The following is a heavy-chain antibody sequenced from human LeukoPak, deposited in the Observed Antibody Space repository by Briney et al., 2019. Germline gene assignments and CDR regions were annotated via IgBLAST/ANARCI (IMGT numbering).Heavy chain of an antibody. Sequence: ASVKVSCKASGGTFSSYAISWVRQAPGQGLEWMGRIIPILGIANYAQKFQGRVTITADKSTSTAYMELSSLRSEDTAVYYCARDHDYGDYWAFDIWGQGTMVTLSS. CDR1: GGTFSSYA. J-gene: IGHJ3*02. V-gene: IGHV1-69*04. CDR3: ARDHDYGDYWAFDI. CDR2: IIPILGIA. D-gene: IGHD4-17*01.